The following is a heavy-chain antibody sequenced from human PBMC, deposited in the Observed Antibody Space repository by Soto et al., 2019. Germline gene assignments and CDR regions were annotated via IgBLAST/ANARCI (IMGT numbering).Heavy chain of an antibody. CDR2: ISWNSGSI. V-gene: IGHV3-9*01. D-gene: IGHD4-4*01. Sequence: EVQLVESGGGLVQPGRYLRLSCAASGFTFDDYAMHWVRQAPGKGLEWVSGISWNSGSIGYADSVKGRFTISRDNAKNSLYLQMNSLRAEDTALYYCAKDEDGESNYGPWFDPWGQGTLVTVSS. J-gene: IGHJ5*02. CDR1: GFTFDDYA. CDR3: AKDEDGESNYGPWFDP.